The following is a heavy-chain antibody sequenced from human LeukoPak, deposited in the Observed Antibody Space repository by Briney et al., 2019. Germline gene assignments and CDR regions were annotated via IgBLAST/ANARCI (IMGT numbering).Heavy chain of an antibody. Sequence: SETLSLTCTVSGGSISSYYWSWIRQPPGKGLEWIGYIYYSGSTNYNPSLKSRVTMSVDTSKNQFSLKLSSVTAADTAVYYCARDLEIVVVPAAIKGFDPWGQGTLVTVSS. D-gene: IGHD2-2*01. CDR1: GGSISSYY. J-gene: IGHJ5*02. CDR2: IYYSGST. V-gene: IGHV4-59*12. CDR3: ARDLEIVVVPAAIKGFDP.